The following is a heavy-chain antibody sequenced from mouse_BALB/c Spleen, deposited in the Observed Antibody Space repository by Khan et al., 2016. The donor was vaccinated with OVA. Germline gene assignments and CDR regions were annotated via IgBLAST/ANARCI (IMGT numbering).Heavy chain of an antibody. CDR1: GFTFSSYS. J-gene: IGHJ3*01. V-gene: IGHV5-6*01. D-gene: IGHD4-1*01. CDR3: ASHLTGSFAY. CDR2: ISSGGDYT. Sequence: VQLKESGGDLVKPGGSLKFSCAASGFTFSSYSMSWVRQTPDKRLEWVATISSGGDYTYYSDNVKGRFTISKDNAKNTLYLQMSSLKSEDTAVYYCASHLTGSFAYWGQGTLVTVSA.